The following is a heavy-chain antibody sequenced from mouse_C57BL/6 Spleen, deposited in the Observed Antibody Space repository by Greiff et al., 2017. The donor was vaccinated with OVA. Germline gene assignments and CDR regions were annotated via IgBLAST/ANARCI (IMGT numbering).Heavy chain of an antibody. J-gene: IGHJ3*01. D-gene: IGHD2-3*01. Sequence: EVKVVESGGGLVKPGGSLKLSCAASGFTFSDYGMHWVRQAPEKGLEWVAYISSGSSTIYYADTVKGRFTISRDNAKNTLFLQMTSLRSEDTAMYYCARGYDTWFAYWGQGTLVTVSA. CDR1: GFTFSDYG. V-gene: IGHV5-17*01. CDR2: ISSGSSTI. CDR3: ARGYDTWFAY.